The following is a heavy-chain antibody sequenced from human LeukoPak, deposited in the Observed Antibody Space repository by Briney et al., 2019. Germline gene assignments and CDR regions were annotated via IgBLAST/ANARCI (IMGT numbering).Heavy chain of an antibody. Sequence: GGALRLSCAASGFTFSSHGMNWVRQAPGKGLEWVSGISPNGVITYYADSVKGRFTISRDNSKGTVYLQMNSLRPEDTAVYYCAKDDAWLQYGNWGRGTLVTVSS. V-gene: IGHV3-23*01. CDR3: AKDDAWLQYGN. D-gene: IGHD5-24*01. CDR2: ISPNGVIT. J-gene: IGHJ4*02. CDR1: GFTFSSHG.